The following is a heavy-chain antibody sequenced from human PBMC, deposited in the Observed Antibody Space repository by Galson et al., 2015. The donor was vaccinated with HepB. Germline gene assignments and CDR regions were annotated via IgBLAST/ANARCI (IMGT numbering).Heavy chain of an antibody. Sequence: SLRLSCAASGFTFRDFFMTWIRQSPGKGLEWLSYISPGSSYTHYADSVKGRFTISRDNARNSIYLQMHNLRVEDTAVYFCVRVAVGSSHWFDPWGQGTLVTVSP. CDR3: VRVAVGSSHWFDP. CDR1: GFTFRDFF. V-gene: IGHV3-11*05. J-gene: IGHJ5*02. CDR2: ISPGSSYT. D-gene: IGHD3-10*01.